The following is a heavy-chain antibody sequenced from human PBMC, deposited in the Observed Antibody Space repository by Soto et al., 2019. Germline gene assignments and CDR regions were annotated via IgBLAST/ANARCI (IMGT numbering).Heavy chain of an antibody. D-gene: IGHD6-13*01. V-gene: IGHV1-46*03. CDR1: GYTFTSYY. J-gene: IGHJ4*02. CDR3: ARDLLGGIAAAGAVDY. CDR2: INPSGGST. Sequence: GASVKVSCKASGYTFTSYYMHWVRQAPGQGLEWMGIINPSGGSTSYAQKFQGRVTMTRDTSTSTVYMELSSLRSEDTAVYYCARDLLGGIAAAGAVDYWGQGTLVTVSS.